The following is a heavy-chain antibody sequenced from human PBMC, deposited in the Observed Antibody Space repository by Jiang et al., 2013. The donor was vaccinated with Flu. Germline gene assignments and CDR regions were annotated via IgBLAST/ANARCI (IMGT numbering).Heavy chain of an antibody. V-gene: IGHV3-20*04. J-gene: IGHJ4*02. CDR1: GFTFDDHG. CDR3: ARSPYSNSWYYFDY. D-gene: IGHD6-13*01. Sequence: EVQLLESGGNVVRPGGSLRLSCAASGFTFDDHGLSWVRQVPGKGLEWISGINWKGSSTHYADSVKGRFTISRDNAKNSLYLQMNSLRGEDSALYYCARSPYSNSWYYFDYWGQGILVTVSS. CDR2: INWKGSST.